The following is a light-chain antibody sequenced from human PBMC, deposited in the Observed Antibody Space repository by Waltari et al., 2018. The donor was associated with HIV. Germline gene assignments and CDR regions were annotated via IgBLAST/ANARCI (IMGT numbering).Light chain of an antibody. V-gene: IGKV4-1*01. CDR2: WAS. CDR1: HSVLQHSDQRNF. J-gene: IGKJ1*01. Sequence: IVLNQPPGPLAVPLGERATINCKSSHSVLQHSDQRNFLAWYQQKPGQPPKLLISWASIREFGVPDRFSGSGSGTDFTLTINNLQAEDVAVYYCQQYFWSPWTFGQGTKV. CDR3: QQYFWSPWT.